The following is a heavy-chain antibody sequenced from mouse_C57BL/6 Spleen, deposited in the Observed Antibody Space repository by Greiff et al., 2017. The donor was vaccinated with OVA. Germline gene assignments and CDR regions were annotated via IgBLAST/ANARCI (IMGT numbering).Heavy chain of an antibody. CDR1: GYAFSSSW. D-gene: IGHD2-3*01. Sequence: QVQLQQSGPELVKPGASVKISCKASGYAFSSSWMNWVKQRPGKGLEWIGRIYPGDGDTNYNGKFKGKATLTADKSSSTAYMQLSSLTSEDSAVYFCARYDGLGMDYWGQGTSGTVSS. CDR3: ARYDGLGMDY. J-gene: IGHJ4*01. V-gene: IGHV1-82*01. CDR2: IYPGDGDT.